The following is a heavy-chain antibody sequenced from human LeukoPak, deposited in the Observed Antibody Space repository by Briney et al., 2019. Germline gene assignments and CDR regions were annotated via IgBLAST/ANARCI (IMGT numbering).Heavy chain of an antibody. V-gene: IGHV3-74*01. J-gene: IGHJ3*02. Sequence: PGGSLRLSCAASGFTFSSYWMHWVRQAPGKGLVWVSRINSDGSSTSYADSVKGRFTISRDNAKNTLYQQMNSLRAEDTAVYYCARGGVSRGFDIWGQGTMVTVSS. CDR3: ARGGVSRGFDI. CDR2: INSDGSST. D-gene: IGHD2-2*01. CDR1: GFTFSSYW.